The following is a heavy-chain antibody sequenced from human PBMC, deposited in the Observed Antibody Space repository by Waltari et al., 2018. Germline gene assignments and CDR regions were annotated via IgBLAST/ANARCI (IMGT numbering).Heavy chain of an antibody. CDR2: IGWNSGAI. CDR1: GFTCDDYA. D-gene: IGHD3-10*01. J-gene: IGHJ4*02. V-gene: IGHV3-9*01. Sequence: EVQLVASGGGLVQPGRSLRLSCVVSGFTCDDYAMSWVRQRPGKGLEWGSGIGWNSGAIGYADSVRGRFTTYRDNAKKSLYLQMGRLRPEDTALYYCVKGGWGFGAFYEQHWGQGIQVTVSS. CDR3: VKGGWGFGAFYEQH.